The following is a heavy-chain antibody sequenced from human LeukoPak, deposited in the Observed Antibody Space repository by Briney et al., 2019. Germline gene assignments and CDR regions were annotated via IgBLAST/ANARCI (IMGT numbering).Heavy chain of an antibody. V-gene: IGHV4-39*07. CDR3: ARVTGYRIEDYFDY. CDR1: GGSISSSSYY. D-gene: IGHD6-13*01. Sequence: SETLSLTCTVSGGSISSSSYYWGWIRQPPGKGLEWLGSIYYSGSTYYNPSLKSRVTISVDTSKNQFSLKLRSVTAADTAVYYCARVTGYRIEDYFDYWGQGTLVTVSS. J-gene: IGHJ4*02. CDR2: IYYSGST.